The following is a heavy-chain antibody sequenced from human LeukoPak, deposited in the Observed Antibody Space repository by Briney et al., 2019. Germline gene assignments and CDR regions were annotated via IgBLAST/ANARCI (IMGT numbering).Heavy chain of an antibody. Sequence: SQTLSLTCTVYGGSISSYYWSWIRQPAGKGLEWIGRISTSGSTNYNPSLKSRVTMSVDTSKNQFSLKVNSVTAADTAVYYCARTSPNRAFDIWGQGTMVTVSS. CDR3: ARTSPNRAFDI. D-gene: IGHD2/OR15-2a*01. J-gene: IGHJ3*02. V-gene: IGHV4-4*07. CDR2: ISTSGST. CDR1: GGSISSYY.